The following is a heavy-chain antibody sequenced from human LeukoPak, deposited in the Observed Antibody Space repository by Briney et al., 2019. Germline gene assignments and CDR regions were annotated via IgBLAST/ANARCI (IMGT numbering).Heavy chain of an antibody. Sequence: SETLSLTCTVSGGSISSGASDWGWIRQHPKRGLEWVGYINHSGSTYYNPSLGSRVTMSVDTSKNQFSLKLSSVKAAESAVYYCARAARQGFTMIVVPFFYFDLWGRGTLVTVSS. CDR3: ARAARQGFTMIVVPFFYFDL. D-gene: IGHD3-22*01. CDR1: GGSISSGASD. J-gene: IGHJ2*01. V-gene: IGHV4-31*03. CDR2: INHSGST.